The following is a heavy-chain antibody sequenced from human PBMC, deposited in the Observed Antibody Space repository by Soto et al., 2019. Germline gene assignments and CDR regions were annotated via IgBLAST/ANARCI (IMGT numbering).Heavy chain of an antibody. CDR1: GGSISSSSYY. CDR3: ASEVVAATGGFDY. CDR2: IYYSGST. J-gene: IGHJ4*02. Sequence: NPSETLSLTCTVSGGSISSSSYYWGWIRQPPGKGLEWIGSIYYSGSTYYNPSLKSRVTISVDTSKNQFSLKLSSVTAADTAVYYWASEVVAATGGFDYWRQGTLVTVSS. D-gene: IGHD2-15*01. V-gene: IGHV4-39*01.